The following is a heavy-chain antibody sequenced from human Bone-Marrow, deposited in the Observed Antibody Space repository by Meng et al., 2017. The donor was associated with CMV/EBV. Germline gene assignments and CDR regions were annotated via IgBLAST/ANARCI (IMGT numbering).Heavy chain of an antibody. CDR1: GYTFTSYG. V-gene: IGHV1-18*01. CDR3: ARLYIVVVPAAMGQYNWFDP. CDR2: ISAYNGNT. Sequence: ASVMVSCKASGYTFTSYGISWVRQAPGQGLEWMGWISAYNGNTNYAQKLQGRVTMTTDTSTSTAYMELRSLRSDDTAVYYCARLYIVVVPAAMGQYNWFDPWGQGTLVTVSS. J-gene: IGHJ5*02. D-gene: IGHD2-2*01.